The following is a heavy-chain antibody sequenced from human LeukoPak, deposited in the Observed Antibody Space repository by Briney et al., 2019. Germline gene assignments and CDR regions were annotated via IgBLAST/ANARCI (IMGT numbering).Heavy chain of an antibody. CDR1: GFTFSSYS. V-gene: IGHV3-48*01. J-gene: IGHJ5*02. CDR3: ARGATCGGDCYSVERWFDP. D-gene: IGHD2-21*02. Sequence: GGSLRLSCAASGFTFSSYSMNWVRQAPGKGLEWVSYISSTSSVIYYADSVKGRFTISRDNAKNTLYLQMNSLRAEDTAVYYCARGATCGGDCYSVERWFDPWGQGTLVTVSS. CDR2: ISSTSSVI.